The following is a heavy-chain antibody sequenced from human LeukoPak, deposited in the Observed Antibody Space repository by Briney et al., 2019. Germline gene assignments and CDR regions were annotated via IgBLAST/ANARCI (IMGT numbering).Heavy chain of an antibody. CDR3: ARILYSNNIDY. J-gene: IGHJ4*02. CDR1: GGSISSTSYY. V-gene: IGHV4-39*07. Sequence: SETLSLTCTVSGGSISSTSYYWGWIRQPPGKGLEWIGSIYYSGRTYYNPSLKSRVTISVDTSKDQFSLKLNSVTAADTAVYYCARILYSNNIDYWGQGTLVTVSS. D-gene: IGHD2/OR15-2a*01. CDR2: IYYSGRT.